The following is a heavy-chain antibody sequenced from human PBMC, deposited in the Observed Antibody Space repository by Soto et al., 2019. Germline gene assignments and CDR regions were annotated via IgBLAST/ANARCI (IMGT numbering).Heavy chain of an antibody. CDR1: GGTFSSYT. V-gene: IGHV1-69*02. D-gene: IGHD1-1*01. CDR2: IIPILGIA. CDR3: ALRTSFKGAFDI. Sequence: ASVKVSCKASGGTFSSYTISWVRQAPGQGLEWMGRIIPILGIANYAQKFQGRVTITADKSTSTAYMELSSLRSEDTAVYYCALRTSFKGAFDIWGQGTMVTVSS. J-gene: IGHJ3*02.